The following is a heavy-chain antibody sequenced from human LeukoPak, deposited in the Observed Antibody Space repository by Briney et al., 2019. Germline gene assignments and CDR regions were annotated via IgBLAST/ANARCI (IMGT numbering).Heavy chain of an antibody. J-gene: IGHJ4*02. Sequence: GGSLRLSCAASGFTFSGYAIHWVRQAPGKGLEWVAVISYDGRNIYYADSVKGRFTISRDNAKNSLYLQMNSLRAEDTAVYYCASLPNWGQGTLVTVSS. CDR1: GFTFSGYA. V-gene: IGHV3-30*04. CDR2: ISYDGRNI. CDR3: ASLPN.